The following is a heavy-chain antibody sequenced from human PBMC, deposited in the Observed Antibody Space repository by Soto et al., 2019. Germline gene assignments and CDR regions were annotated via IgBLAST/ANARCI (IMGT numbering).Heavy chain of an antibody. CDR2: IKSKTDGGTT. D-gene: IGHD2-15*01. Sequence: PGGSLRLSCAASGFTFSNAWMSWVRQAPGKGLEWVGRIKSKTDGGTTDYAAPVKGRFTISRDDSKNTLYLQMNSLKTEDTAVYYCTTENPHPLGVVLVAATLFFDYWGQGTLVTVSS. V-gene: IGHV3-15*01. CDR3: TTENPHPLGVVLVAATLFFDY. J-gene: IGHJ4*02. CDR1: GFTFSNAW.